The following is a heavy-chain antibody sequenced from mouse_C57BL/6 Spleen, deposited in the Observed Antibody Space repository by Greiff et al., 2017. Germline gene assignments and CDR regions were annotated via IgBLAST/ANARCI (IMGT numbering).Heavy chain of an antibody. Sequence: QVQLQQSGPELVKPGASVKLSCKASGYTFTSYDINWVKQRPGQGLEWIGWIYPRDGSTKYNEKFKGKATLTVDTSSSTAYMQLSSLTSEDSAVYYCASLITTVVAHYAMDYWGQGTSVTVSS. CDR1: GYTFTSYD. CDR2: IYPRDGST. D-gene: IGHD1-1*01. V-gene: IGHV1-85*01. J-gene: IGHJ4*01. CDR3: ASLITTVVAHYAMDY.